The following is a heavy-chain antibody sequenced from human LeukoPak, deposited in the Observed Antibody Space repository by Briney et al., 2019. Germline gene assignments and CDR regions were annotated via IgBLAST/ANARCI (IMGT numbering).Heavy chain of an antibody. D-gene: IGHD4-17*01. CDR1: GGSISSGGYY. V-gene: IGHV4-31*03. J-gene: IGHJ4*02. CDR3: ARERGYGDYVGEC. Sequence: SETLSLTCTVSGGSISSGGYYWSWIRQHPGKGLEWIGYIYYSGSTYYNPSLKSRVTISVDTSKNQFTLKLSPVTAADTAVYYCARERGYGDYVGECWGQGTLVTVSS. CDR2: IYYSGST.